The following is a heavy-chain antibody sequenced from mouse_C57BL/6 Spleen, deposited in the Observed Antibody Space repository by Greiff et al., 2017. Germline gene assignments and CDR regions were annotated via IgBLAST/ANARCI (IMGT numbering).Heavy chain of an antibody. V-gene: IGHV5-4*03. J-gene: IGHJ2*01. D-gene: IGHD3-3*01. CDR1: GFTFSSYA. CDR2: ISDGGSYT. Sequence: EVMLVESGGGLVKPGGSLKLSCAASGFTFSSYAMSWVRQTPEKRLEWVATISDGGSYTYYPDNVKGRFTISRDNAKNNLYLQMNHLQSEDTAMYYCARGGRGVFDYWGQGTTLTVSS. CDR3: ARGGRGVFDY.